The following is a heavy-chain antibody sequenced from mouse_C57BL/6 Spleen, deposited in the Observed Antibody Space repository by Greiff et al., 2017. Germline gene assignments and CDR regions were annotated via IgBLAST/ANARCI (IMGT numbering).Heavy chain of an antibody. J-gene: IGHJ3*01. V-gene: IGHV1-59*01. CDR3: AIPYDYGSSSWFAY. D-gene: IGHD1-1*01. Sequence: VQLQQPGAELVRPGTSVKLSCKASGYTFTSYWMHWVKQRPGQGLEWIGVIDPSDSYTNYNQKFKGKATLTVDTSSSTAYMQLSSLTSEDSAVYYCAIPYDYGSSSWFAYWGQGTLVTVSA. CDR2: IDPSDSYT. CDR1: GYTFTSYW.